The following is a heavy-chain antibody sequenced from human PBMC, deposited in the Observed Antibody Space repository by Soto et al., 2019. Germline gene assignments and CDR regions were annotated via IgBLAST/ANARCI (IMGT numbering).Heavy chain of an antibody. CDR3: VKIDDYGGEFSFDI. Sequence: GGSLRLSCSASGFTFSSYAMHWVRQAPGKGLEYVSAISSNGGSTYYADSVKGRFTISRDNSKNTLYLQMSSLRAEDTAVYYCVKIDDYGGEFSFDIWGQGTMVTVSS. D-gene: IGHD4-17*01. J-gene: IGHJ3*02. V-gene: IGHV3-64D*09. CDR2: ISSNGGST. CDR1: GFTFSSYA.